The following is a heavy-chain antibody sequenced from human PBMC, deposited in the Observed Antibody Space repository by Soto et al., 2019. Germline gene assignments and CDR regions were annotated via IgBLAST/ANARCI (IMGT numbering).Heavy chain of an antibody. D-gene: IGHD2-2*01. CDR1: GHTFTGYY. J-gene: IGHJ5*02. V-gene: IGHV1-2*04. CDR3: ARGYDVVVPAAMCWFDP. Sequence: QVQLVQSGAEVKKPGASVKVSCKASGHTFTGYYMHWVRQAPGQGLEWMGWINPNSGGTNYAQKFQVWVTMTRDTSISTAYMELSRLRSDDTAVYYCARGYDVVVPAAMCWFDPWGQGTLVTVSS. CDR2: INPNSGGT.